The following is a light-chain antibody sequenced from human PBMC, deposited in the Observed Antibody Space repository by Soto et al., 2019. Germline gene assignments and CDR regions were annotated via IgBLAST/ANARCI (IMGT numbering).Light chain of an antibody. CDR2: DAS. V-gene: IGKV1-5*01. J-gene: IGKJ1*01. Sequence: DIQMTQSPSTLSASLLDRVTITCRASQNINNWVAWYQQKPGKAPKFLMYDASILESGVPSRFSGSGFGAEFSLTISSLQPDDLGSYYCQHMRTFGQGTKVDIK. CDR1: QNINNW. CDR3: QHMRT.